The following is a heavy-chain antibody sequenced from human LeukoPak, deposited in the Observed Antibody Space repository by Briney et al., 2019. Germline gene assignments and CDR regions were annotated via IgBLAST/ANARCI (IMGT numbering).Heavy chain of an antibody. D-gene: IGHD2-15*01. CDR2: ISGSGGTT. Sequence: GGSLRLSCAASGFTFSAYAMTWDRQAPGKGLEWVSGISGSGGTTYYADSVKGRFTISTDNSKNTLYLQMNSLRAEDTAVYYCAKGSGGSCYLPLDFWGQGTLITVSS. CDR3: AKGSGGSCYLPLDF. V-gene: IGHV3-23*01. J-gene: IGHJ4*02. CDR1: GFTFSAYA.